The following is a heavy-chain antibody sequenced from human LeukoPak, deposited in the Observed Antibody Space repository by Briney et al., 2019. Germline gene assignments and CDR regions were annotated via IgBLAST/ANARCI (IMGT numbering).Heavy chain of an antibody. CDR1: GFTFSNAW. CDR3: TTVLLVGATGYYYYMDV. Sequence: GGSLRLSCAASGFTFSNAWMSRVRQAPGKGLEWFGRLKTKTDGGTTDYAAPVKGRFIISRDDSKSTLYLQMNSLKTEDTAVYYCTTVLLVGATGYYYYMDVWGKGTTVTVSS. CDR2: LKTKTDGGTT. V-gene: IGHV3-15*01. J-gene: IGHJ6*03. D-gene: IGHD1-26*01.